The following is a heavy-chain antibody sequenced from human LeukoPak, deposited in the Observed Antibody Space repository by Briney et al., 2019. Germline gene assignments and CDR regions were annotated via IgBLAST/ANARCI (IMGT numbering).Heavy chain of an antibody. CDR1: GGTFSSYA. D-gene: IGHD2-2*01. CDR2: IIPIFGTA. CDR3: ASVVVPAAGESSGAVWGGYYYYMDV. Sequence: GASVKVSCKASGGTFSSYAISWVRQAPGQGLEWMGGIIPIFGTANYAQKFQGRVTITTDESTSTAYMELSSLRSEDTAVYYCASVVVPAAGESSGAVWGGYYYYMDVWGKGTTVTVSS. J-gene: IGHJ6*03. V-gene: IGHV1-69*05.